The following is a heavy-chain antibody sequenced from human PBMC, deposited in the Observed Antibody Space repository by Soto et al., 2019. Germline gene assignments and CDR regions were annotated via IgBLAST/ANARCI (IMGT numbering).Heavy chain of an antibody. CDR1: GYTFTSSG. CDR3: ARSGGYCSSTSCYPPPGCDY. J-gene: IGHJ4*02. V-gene: IGHV1-18*01. CDR2: ISAYNGNT. Sequence: ASVKVSCKASGYTFTSSGISWVRQAPGQGLEWMGWISAYNGNTNYAQKLQGRVTMTTDTSTSTAYMELRSLRSDDTAVYYCARSGGYCSSTSCYPPPGCDYWGQGTLVTVSS. D-gene: IGHD2-2*01.